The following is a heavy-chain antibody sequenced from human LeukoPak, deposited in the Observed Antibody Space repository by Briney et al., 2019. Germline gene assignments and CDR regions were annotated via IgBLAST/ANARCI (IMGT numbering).Heavy chain of an antibody. CDR3: VRRGDAWEIRYSFDV. CDR2: LYYDGTT. D-gene: IGHD1-26*01. Sequence: PSETLSLTCTVSGASIARNQYYWGWIRQSPGKGLEGIGSLYYDGTTFYNPAFKSRVTISVDTSKYQFSLNLTSVTAADTAYYYCVRRGDAWEIRYSFDVWGQGTKVTVSS. J-gene: IGHJ3*01. CDR1: GASIARNQYY. V-gene: IGHV4-39*01.